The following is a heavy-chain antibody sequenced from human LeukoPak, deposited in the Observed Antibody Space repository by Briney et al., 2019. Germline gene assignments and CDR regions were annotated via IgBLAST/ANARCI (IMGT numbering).Heavy chain of an antibody. CDR3: ARGAPDGRDGYRDYFDY. Sequence: SETLSLTCTVSGGSISSYYWSWIRQPPGKGLEWIGYIYYSGSTNYNPSLKSRVTISVDTSKNQFSLKLSSVTAADTAVYYCARGAPDGRDGYRDYFDYWGQGTLVTVSS. D-gene: IGHD5-24*01. CDR1: GGSISSYY. J-gene: IGHJ4*02. CDR2: IYYSGST. V-gene: IGHV4-59*08.